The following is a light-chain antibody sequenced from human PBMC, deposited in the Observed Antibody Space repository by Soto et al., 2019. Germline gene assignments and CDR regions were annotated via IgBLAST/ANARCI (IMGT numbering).Light chain of an antibody. CDR3: QQRSIWPLSFT. V-gene: IGKV3-11*01. J-gene: IGKJ3*01. CDR2: DAS. CDR1: QSVSSY. Sequence: EIVLTQSPATLSLSPGERATLSCRASQSVSSYLAWYQQKPGQAPRLLIYDASNRATGIPARFSGSGSGTDFTLTISSLEPEDFAVYYCQQRSIWPLSFTFGPGTKVDIK.